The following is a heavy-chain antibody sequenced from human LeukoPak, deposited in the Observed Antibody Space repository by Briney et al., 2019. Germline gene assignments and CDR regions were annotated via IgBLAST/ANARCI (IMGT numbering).Heavy chain of an antibody. D-gene: IGHD3-10*01. CDR3: ARLLWFGGFFQH. CDR2: INPNSGGT. Sequence: ASVKVSCKTSGYTFTGFYLHWVRQAPGHGLEWLGWINPNSGGTHSAQKFQGRVTMTRDTSISTAYMDLSRLSSDDTAVYYCARLLWFGGFFQHWGQGTLVTVSS. J-gene: IGHJ1*01. V-gene: IGHV1-2*02. CDR1: GYTFTGFY.